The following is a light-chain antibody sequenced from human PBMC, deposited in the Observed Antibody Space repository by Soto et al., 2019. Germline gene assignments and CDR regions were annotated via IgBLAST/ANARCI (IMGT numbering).Light chain of an antibody. V-gene: IGKV1-39*01. CDR3: QHYNNWPFT. J-gene: IGKJ2*01. CDR2: GAS. CDR1: QSISSY. Sequence: DIQMTQSPSSLSASVGDRVTITCRASQSISSYLNWYQQKPGKAPKLLIYGASGRATGIPARFSGSGSGTEFTLTISSLQSEDFAVYYCQHYNNWPFTFGQGTKLEIK.